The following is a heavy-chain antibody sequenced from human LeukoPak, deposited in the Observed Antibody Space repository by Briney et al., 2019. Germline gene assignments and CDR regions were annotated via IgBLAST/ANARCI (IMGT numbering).Heavy chain of an antibody. V-gene: IGHV3-23*01. D-gene: IGHD6-13*01. CDR1: GFTFSSYA. CDR2: ISGSGGST. J-gene: IGHJ6*02. Sequence: GGSLRLSCAASGFTFSSYAMSWVRQAPGKGLEWVSAISGSGGSTYYADSVKGRFTISRDNSKNTLYLQMNSLRAEDTAVYYCVRIAAARSYYYGMDVWGQGTTVTVSS. CDR3: VRIAAARSYYYGMDV.